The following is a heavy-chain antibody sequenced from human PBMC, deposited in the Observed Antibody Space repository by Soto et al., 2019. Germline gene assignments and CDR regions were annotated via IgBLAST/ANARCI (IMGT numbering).Heavy chain of an antibody. V-gene: IGHV4-61*01. D-gene: IGHD3-3*01. J-gene: IGHJ6*02. Sequence: RSLTCTVSGGSVSSGSYYWSWIRQPPGKGLEWIGYIYYSGSTNYNPSLKSRVTISVDTSKNQFSLKLSSVTAADTAVYYCARDWDFWSGYYGYYYGMDVWGQGTTVTVSS. CDR1: GGSVSSGSYY. CDR3: ARDWDFWSGYYGYYYGMDV. CDR2: IYYSGST.